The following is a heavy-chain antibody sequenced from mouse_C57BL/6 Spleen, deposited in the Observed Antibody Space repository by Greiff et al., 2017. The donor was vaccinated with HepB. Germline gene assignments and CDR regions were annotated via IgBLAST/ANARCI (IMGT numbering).Heavy chain of an antibody. Sequence: EVNVVESGGDLVKPGGSLKLSCAASGFTFSSYGMSWVRQTPDKRLEWVATISSGGSYTYYPDSVKGRFTISRDNAKNTLYLQMSSLKSEDTAMYYCARRGYDGPYFDYWGQGTTLTVSS. J-gene: IGHJ2*01. CDR1: GFTFSSYG. V-gene: IGHV5-6*01. D-gene: IGHD2-2*01. CDR2: ISSGGSYT. CDR3: ARRGYDGPYFDY.